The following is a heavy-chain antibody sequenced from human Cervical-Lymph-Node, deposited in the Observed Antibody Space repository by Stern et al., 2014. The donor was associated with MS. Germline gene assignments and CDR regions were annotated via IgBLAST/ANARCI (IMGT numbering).Heavy chain of an antibody. Sequence: QVQLVEFGGGVVQPGRALRLYRAASGYPYSHYAMQSVRQAPGKGQEWVALITYDGNNEFYADSVQGRFTISRDNSKNTVFLQMNSLRAEDTALYYCAKVEVATINFYFDYWGQGTLVTVSS. V-gene: IGHV3-30*18. J-gene: IGHJ4*02. CDR1: GYPYSHYA. D-gene: IGHD5-24*01. CDR2: ITYDGNNE. CDR3: AKVEVATINFYFDY.